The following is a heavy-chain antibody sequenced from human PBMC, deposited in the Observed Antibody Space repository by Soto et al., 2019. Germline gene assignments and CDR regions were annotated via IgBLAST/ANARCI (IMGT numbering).Heavy chain of an antibody. CDR1: GYTFTGYY. CDR2: INPNSGGT. D-gene: IGHD2-15*01. J-gene: IGHJ4*02. Sequence: QVQLVQSGAEVKKPGASVKVSCKASGYTFTGYYMHWVRQAPGQGLEWMGWINPNSGGTNYAQKFQGWVTMTRDTSVSTAYMELSRLRSDDTAVYYCARGGRLGYCSGGSCYSALDYWGQGTLVTVSS. V-gene: IGHV1-2*04. CDR3: ARGGRLGYCSGGSCYSALDY.